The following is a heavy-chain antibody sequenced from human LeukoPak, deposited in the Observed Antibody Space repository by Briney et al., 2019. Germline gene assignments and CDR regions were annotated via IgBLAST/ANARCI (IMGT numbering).Heavy chain of an antibody. CDR2: ISTSGADT. J-gene: IGHJ4*02. V-gene: IGHV3-23*01. CDR1: GFNFTNYA. Sequence: PGGSLRLSCAASGFNFTNYAMSWVRQAPAKGLEWVSAISTSGADTYYADSVRGRFTIFRDNSKNTLYLQMNSLSVEDTAVYYCARWLQRPIDCWGQGTLVTVSS. D-gene: IGHD5-24*01. CDR3: ARWLQRPIDC.